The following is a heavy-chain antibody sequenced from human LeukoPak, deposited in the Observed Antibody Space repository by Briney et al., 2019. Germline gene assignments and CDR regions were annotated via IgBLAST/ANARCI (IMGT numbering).Heavy chain of an antibody. J-gene: IGHJ5*02. CDR3: ARDLEQQLFDL. D-gene: IGHD6-13*01. CDR2: ISFCSTYL. V-gene: IGHV3-21*01. CDR1: GFTFSRYS. Sequence: GMSLRLSCAASGFTFSRYSMNGVRQAPGKGLEWVSSISFCSTYLLCGDSVKGRFTISRDNAKDSLYLQMNSLRAEDTAVYYWARDLEQQLFDLWGQGTLVSVSS.